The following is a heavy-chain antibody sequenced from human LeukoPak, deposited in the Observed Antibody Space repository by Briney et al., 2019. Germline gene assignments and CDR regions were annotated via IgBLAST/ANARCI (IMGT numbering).Heavy chain of an antibody. CDR1: GYPFTGYY. D-gene: IGHD1-26*01. Sequence: PVASVQISCKASGYPFTGYYLHWVRPAPGQGLEWMGCVNPNSGDTNYAQKFQGSVTITRDTSISTVYMELSRLRSDDTAVYYCARASGSYWWFDWWGEGTLVTVPS. CDR2: VNPNSGDT. CDR3: ARASGSYWWFDW. J-gene: IGHJ5*01. V-gene: IGHV1-2*02.